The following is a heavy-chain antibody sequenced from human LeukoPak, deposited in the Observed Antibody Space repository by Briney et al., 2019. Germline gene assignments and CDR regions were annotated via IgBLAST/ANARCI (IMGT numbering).Heavy chain of an antibody. Sequence: SETLSLTCTVSGGSISSYYWSWIRQPPGKGLERIGYIYTSGSTNYNPSLKSRVTISVDTSKNQFSLKLSSVTAADTAVYYCARHYYYDSSGYYDYYYYYMDVWGKGTTVTVSS. D-gene: IGHD3-22*01. CDR2: IYTSGST. CDR1: GGSISSYY. V-gene: IGHV4-4*09. CDR3: ARHYYYDSSGYYDYYYYYMDV. J-gene: IGHJ6*03.